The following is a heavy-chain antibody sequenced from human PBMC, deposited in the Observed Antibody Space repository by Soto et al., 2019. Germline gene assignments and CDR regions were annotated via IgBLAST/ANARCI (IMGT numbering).Heavy chain of an antibody. Sequence: GGSLRLSCAASGFTFSSYAMHWVRQAPGKGLEWVAVISYDGSNKYYADSVKGRFTISRDNSKNTLYLQMNSLRAEDTAVYYCARALTEQRDYWGQGTLVTVSS. CDR3: ARALTEQRDY. D-gene: IGHD6-25*01. V-gene: IGHV3-30-3*01. J-gene: IGHJ4*02. CDR2: ISYDGSNK. CDR1: GFTFSSYA.